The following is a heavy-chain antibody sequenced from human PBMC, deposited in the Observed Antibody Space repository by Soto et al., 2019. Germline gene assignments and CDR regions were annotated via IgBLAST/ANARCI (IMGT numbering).Heavy chain of an antibody. D-gene: IGHD2-15*01. V-gene: IGHV4-31*03. J-gene: IGHJ4*02. CDR1: GGSISSGGYY. CDR3: ARETCGGSCYSPNFDY. Sequence: PSETLSLTCTVSGGSISSGGYYWSWIRQHPGKGLEWIGYIYYSGSTYYNPSLKSRVTISVDTSKNQFSLKLSSVTAADTAVYYCARETCGGSCYSPNFDYWGQGTLVTVSS. CDR2: IYYSGST.